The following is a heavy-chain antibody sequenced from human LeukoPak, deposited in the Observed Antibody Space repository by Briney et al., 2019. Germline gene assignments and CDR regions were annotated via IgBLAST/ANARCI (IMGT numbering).Heavy chain of an antibody. V-gene: IGHV1-69*13. Sequence: SVKVSCKASGGTFSSYAISWVRQAPGQGLEWMGGIIPIFGTANYTQKFQGRVTIAADESTSTAYMELSSLRSEDTAVYYCARETFNYGDYVYWGQGTLVTVSS. CDR1: GGTFSSYA. J-gene: IGHJ4*02. D-gene: IGHD4-17*01. CDR3: ARETFNYGDYVY. CDR2: IIPIFGTA.